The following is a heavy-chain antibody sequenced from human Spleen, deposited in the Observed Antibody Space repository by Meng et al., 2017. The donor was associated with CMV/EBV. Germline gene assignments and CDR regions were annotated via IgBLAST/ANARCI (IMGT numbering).Heavy chain of an antibody. J-gene: IGHJ4*02. Sequence: ASVLAFGGYAVGWVRQAPGKGLGWVSAIRGSGSSTYYADSVTGRFTISRDNSTNTLYLQLNSLRAEDTAVYYCAKDPSVVVPSGIDYWGQGTLVTVSS. CDR3: AKDPSVVVPSGIDY. D-gene: IGHD3-22*01. CDR1: VLAFGGYA. CDR2: IRGSGSST. V-gene: IGHV3-23*01.